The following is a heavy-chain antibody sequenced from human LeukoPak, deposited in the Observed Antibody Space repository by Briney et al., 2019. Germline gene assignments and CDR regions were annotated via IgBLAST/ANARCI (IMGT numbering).Heavy chain of an antibody. V-gene: IGHV3-30*03. D-gene: IGHD6-13*01. CDR3: ARVSSSSWWALDY. CDR1: GFTFSSYG. J-gene: IGHJ4*02. Sequence: GGSLRLSCAASGFTFSSYGMHWVRPAPGKVLEWVAVISYDGSNKFHADSVKGRFTISRDNAKNTLYLQMNSLRAEDTAVYYCARVSSSSWWALDYWGQGSLVTVSS. CDR2: ISYDGSNK.